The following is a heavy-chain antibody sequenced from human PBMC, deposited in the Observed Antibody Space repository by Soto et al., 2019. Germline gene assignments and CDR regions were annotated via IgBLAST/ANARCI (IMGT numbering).Heavy chain of an antibody. D-gene: IGHD3-10*01. CDR1: GYTFTSYG. Sequence: ASVKVSCKASGYTFTSYGISWVRQAPGQGLEWMGWISAYNGNTNYAQKLQGRVTMTTDTSTSTAYMELRSLRSDDTAVYHCARETSFYGSGSYHHAFDIWGQGTMVTVSS. CDR3: ARETSFYGSGSYHHAFDI. V-gene: IGHV1-18*01. J-gene: IGHJ3*02. CDR2: ISAYNGNT.